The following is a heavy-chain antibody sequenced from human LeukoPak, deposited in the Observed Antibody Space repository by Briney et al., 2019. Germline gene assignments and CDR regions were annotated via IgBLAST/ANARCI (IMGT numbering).Heavy chain of an antibody. Sequence: SETLSLTCAVYGGSFSGYYGSWIRQPPGKGLEWIGEINHSGSTNYNPSLKSRVTISVDTSKNQFSLKLSSVTAADTAVYYCARGRAGLGDTAMFNSPGHNWFDPWGQGTLVTVSS. CDR2: INHSGST. J-gene: IGHJ5*02. D-gene: IGHD5-18*01. V-gene: IGHV4-34*01. CDR1: GGSFSGYY. CDR3: ARGRAGLGDTAMFNSPGHNWFDP.